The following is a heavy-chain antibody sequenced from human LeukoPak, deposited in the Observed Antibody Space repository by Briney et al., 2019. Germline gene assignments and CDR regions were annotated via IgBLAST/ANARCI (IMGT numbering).Heavy chain of an antibody. D-gene: IGHD3-10*01. V-gene: IGHV1-46*01. J-gene: IGHJ5*02. CDR1: GYTFTSYY. Sequence: ASVKVSCKASGYTFTSYYMHWVRQAPGQGLEWMGIINPSGGSTSYAQKFQGRVTMTRDTSTSTVYMELSSLRSEDTAVYYCAREVRITMVRGARSNNWFDPWGQGTLVTVSS. CDR2: INPSGGST. CDR3: AREVRITMVRGARSNNWFDP.